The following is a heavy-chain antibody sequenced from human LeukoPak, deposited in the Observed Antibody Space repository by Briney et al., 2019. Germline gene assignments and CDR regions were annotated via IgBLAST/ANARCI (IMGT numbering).Heavy chain of an antibody. CDR1: GGTFSSYA. J-gene: IGHJ5*02. CDR3: ARGYIHADYYDSSGSWFDP. CDR2: IIPIFGTA. V-gene: IGHV1-69*13. D-gene: IGHD3-22*01. Sequence: SVKVSCKASGGTFSSYAISWGRQAPGQGLEWMGGIIPIFGTANYEQKFQGRVTITADESTSTAYMELSSLRSEDTAVYYCARGYIHADYYDSSGSWFDPWGXGTLVTVS.